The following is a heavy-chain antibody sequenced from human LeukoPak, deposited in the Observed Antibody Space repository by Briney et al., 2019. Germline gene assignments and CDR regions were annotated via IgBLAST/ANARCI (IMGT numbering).Heavy chain of an antibody. J-gene: IGHJ4*02. CDR1: GFTFSYYW. V-gene: IGHV3-74*01. Sequence: QPGGSLRLSCAASGFTFSYYWMHWVRQAPGKGLVWVSRINHDGSSTTYTDSVKGRFTISRDNAKNTLYMQMNSLRAEDTAVHYCARAPYSAGRGYYFDYWGQGTLVTVSS. D-gene: IGHD4/OR15-4a*01. CDR3: ARAPYSAGRGYYFDY. CDR2: INHDGSST.